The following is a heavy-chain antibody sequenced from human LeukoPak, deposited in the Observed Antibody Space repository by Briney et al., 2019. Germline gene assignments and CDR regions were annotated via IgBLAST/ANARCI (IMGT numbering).Heavy chain of an antibody. V-gene: IGHV1-18*01. CDR1: GYTFTSYG. D-gene: IGHD3-22*01. J-gene: IGHJ5*02. Sequence: GASVKVSCEASGYTFTSYGISWVRQAPGQRLEWMGWISAYNGNTNYAQKLQGRVTMTTDTSTSTAYMELRSLRSDDTAVYYCARVIFDSSGYTGENWFDPWGQGTLVTVSS. CDR2: ISAYNGNT. CDR3: ARVIFDSSGYTGENWFDP.